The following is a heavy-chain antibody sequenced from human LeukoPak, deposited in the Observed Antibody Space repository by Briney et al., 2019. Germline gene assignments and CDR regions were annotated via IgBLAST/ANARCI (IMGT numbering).Heavy chain of an antibody. V-gene: IGHV3-23*01. CDR1: GFTFSSYA. CDR2: ISDSGGST. CDR3: ARDLCSSTSCYRSFDY. D-gene: IGHD2-2*01. J-gene: IGHJ4*02. Sequence: GGSLRLSCAASGFTFSSYAMSWVRQAPGKGLEWVSVISDSGGSTYYADSVKGRFAISRDKAKNSLYLQMNSLRAEDTAVYYCARDLCSSTSCYRSFDYWGQGTLVTVSS.